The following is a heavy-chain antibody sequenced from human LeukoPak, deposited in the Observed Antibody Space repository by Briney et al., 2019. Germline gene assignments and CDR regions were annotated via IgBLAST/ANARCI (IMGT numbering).Heavy chain of an antibody. CDR2: IYPGDSDT. Sequence: GESLKISCKGSGYSFTSYWIGWVRQMRGKGLEWMGIIYPGDSDTRYSPSFQGQVTISADKSISTAYLQWSSLKASDTAMYYCARATDYYDSSGYYYDAYYFDYWGQGTLVTVSS. V-gene: IGHV5-51*01. CDR1: GYSFTSYW. J-gene: IGHJ4*02. CDR3: ARATDYYDSSGYYYDAYYFDY. D-gene: IGHD3-22*01.